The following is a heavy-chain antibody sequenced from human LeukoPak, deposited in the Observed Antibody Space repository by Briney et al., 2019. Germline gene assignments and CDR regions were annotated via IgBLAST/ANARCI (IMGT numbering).Heavy chain of an antibody. CDR1: GYTFTSYG. J-gene: IGHJ5*02. Sequence: ASVKVSCKASGYTFTSYGISWVRQAPGQGLEWMGWISAYNGNTNYAQKLQGRVTMTTDTSTSTAYMELSSLRSEDTAVYYCASTMSIAGNWFDPWGQGTLVTVSS. CDR3: ASTMSIAGNWFDP. V-gene: IGHV1-18*01. CDR2: ISAYNGNT. D-gene: IGHD6-6*01.